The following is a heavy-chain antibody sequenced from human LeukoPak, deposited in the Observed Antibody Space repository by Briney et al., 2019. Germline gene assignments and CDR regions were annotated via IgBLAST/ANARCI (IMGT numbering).Heavy chain of an antibody. V-gene: IGHV4-30-4*01. D-gene: IGHD1-26*01. CDR3: ARRAGAIHFDY. CDR2: IYYSGST. J-gene: IGHJ4*02. CDR1: GGSISSGDYY. Sequence: SQTLSLTCTVSGGSISSGDYYWSWIRQPPGKGLEWIGYIYYSGSTYYNPSLKSRVTISVDRSKNQFSLKLSSVTAADTAVYYCARRAGAIHFDYWGQGTLVTVSS.